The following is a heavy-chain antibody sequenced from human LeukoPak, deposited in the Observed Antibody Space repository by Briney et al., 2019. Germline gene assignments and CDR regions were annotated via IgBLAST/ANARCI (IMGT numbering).Heavy chain of an antibody. J-gene: IGHJ4*02. D-gene: IGHD3-22*01. CDR2: ISSSGSTI. CDR1: GFTFSSYE. Sequence: PGGSLRPSCAASGFTFSSYEMNWVRQAPGKGLEWVSYISSSGSTIYYADSVKGRFTISRDNAKNSLYLQMNSLRAEDTAVYYCARDGGDAKYYYDSSGYLSWGQGTLVTVSS. V-gene: IGHV3-48*03. CDR3: ARDGGDAKYYYDSSGYLS.